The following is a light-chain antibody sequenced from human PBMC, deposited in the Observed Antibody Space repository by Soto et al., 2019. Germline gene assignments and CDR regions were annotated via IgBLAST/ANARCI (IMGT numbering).Light chain of an antibody. Sequence: EIVLTQSPGTLSLSPGERATLSCRASQSISNDYLAWYQQKPGQAPRLLIHGASSRAFGIPDRFSGGGSGTDFTLTISRLEPEDFAVYFCQHYGISVPITFGPGTKVDIK. J-gene: IGKJ3*01. CDR1: QSISNDY. V-gene: IGKV3-20*01. CDR3: QHYGISVPIT. CDR2: GAS.